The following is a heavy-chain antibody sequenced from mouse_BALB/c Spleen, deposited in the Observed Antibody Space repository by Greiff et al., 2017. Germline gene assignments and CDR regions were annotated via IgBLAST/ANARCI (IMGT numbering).Heavy chain of an antibody. J-gene: IGHJ1*01. V-gene: IGHV5-6*01. CDR1: GFTFSSYG. CDR2: ISSGGSYT. CDR3: AREGDGYYWYFDV. Sequence: EVHLVESGGDLVKPGGSLKLTCAASGFTFSSYGMSWVRQTPDKRLEWVATISSGGSYTYYPDSVKGRFTISRDNAKNTLYLQMSSLKSEDTAMYYCAREGDGYYWYFDVWGAGTTVTVSS. D-gene: IGHD2-3*01.